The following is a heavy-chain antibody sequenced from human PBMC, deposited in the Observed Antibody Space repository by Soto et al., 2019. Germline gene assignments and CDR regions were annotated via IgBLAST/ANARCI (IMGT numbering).Heavy chain of an antibody. V-gene: IGHV4-34*01. CDR1: GGSFSGYY. Sequence: SETLSLTCAVYGGSFSGYYWSWIRQPPGKGLEWIGEVNHSGSTNYNPSLKSRVTISVDTSKNQFSLKLSSVTAADTAVYYCARVPLISSGDWFDPWGQGTLVTVSS. D-gene: IGHD6-6*01. J-gene: IGHJ5*02. CDR2: VNHSGST. CDR3: ARVPLISSGDWFDP.